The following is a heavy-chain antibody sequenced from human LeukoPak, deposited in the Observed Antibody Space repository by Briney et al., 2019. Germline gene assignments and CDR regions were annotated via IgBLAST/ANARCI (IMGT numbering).Heavy chain of an antibody. CDR3: ARGLVVAAIQSWFDP. CDR1: GGTFSSYA. J-gene: IGHJ5*02. CDR2: IIPIFGTA. V-gene: IGHV1-69*06. D-gene: IGHD2-15*01. Sequence: GASVKVSCKASGGTFSSYAISWVRQAPGQGLEWMGGIIPIFGTANYAQKFQGRVTITADKSTSTAYMELSSLRSEDTAVYYCARGLVVAAIQSWFDPWGQGTLVTVSS.